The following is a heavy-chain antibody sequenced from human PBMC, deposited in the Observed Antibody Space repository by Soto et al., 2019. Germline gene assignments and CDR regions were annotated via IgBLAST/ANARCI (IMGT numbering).Heavy chain of an antibody. CDR3: ARYFEASGMDA. V-gene: IGHV1-69*02. CDR1: GGTFSRYT. J-gene: IGHJ6*02. Sequence: QVQLVQSGAEVKKPGSSVKVSCKASGGTFSRYTISWVRQAPGQGLEWMGRIIPIFGIANYAQKFRGRVTITADKSTGTAYMELSSLRSEDTAVYFCARYFEASGMDAWGQGTTVTVSS. CDR2: IIPIFGIA. D-gene: IGHD3-9*01.